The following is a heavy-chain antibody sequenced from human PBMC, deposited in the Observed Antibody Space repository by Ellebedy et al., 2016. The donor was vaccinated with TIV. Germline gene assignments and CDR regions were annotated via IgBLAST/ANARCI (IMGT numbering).Heavy chain of an antibody. V-gene: IGHV4-59*11. Sequence: SETLSLXCTVSGGSISSHYWSWIRQPPGRGLEWIGWIYTGSTNHNPSLKSRVTILLDTSKNQFSLKLSSVTAADTAVYYCASSPYGDYGIGYWGQGTLVTVSS. CDR2: IYTGST. J-gene: IGHJ4*02. CDR1: GGSISSHY. D-gene: IGHD4-17*01. CDR3: ASSPYGDYGIGY.